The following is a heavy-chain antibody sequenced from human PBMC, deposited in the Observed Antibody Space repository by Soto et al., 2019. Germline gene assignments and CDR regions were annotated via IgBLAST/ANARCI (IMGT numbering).Heavy chain of an antibody. J-gene: IGHJ4*02. CDR1: GYTFSNYD. CDR2: MNPNSGNT. Sequence: QVQLVQSGAEVKKPGASVKVSCKASGYTFSNYDINWVRQATGQGLEWMGWMNPNSGNTGYAQKFQGRVSMTRNNSLSPASMELSSLSSDDTAVYYCGRRRMEDYWGQGTLVSVPS. CDR3: GRRRMEDY. D-gene: IGHD1-1*01. V-gene: IGHV1-8*01.